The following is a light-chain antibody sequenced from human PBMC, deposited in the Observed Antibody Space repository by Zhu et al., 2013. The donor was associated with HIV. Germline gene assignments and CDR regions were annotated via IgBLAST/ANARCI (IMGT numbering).Light chain of an antibody. CDR3: QQYNRYPLT. V-gene: IGKV1-16*01. CDR2: SAS. Sequence: DIRMTQSPLSLSASVGDRITITCRASQPIRKYLNWYQQQSGKAPKLLISSASTLQSGVPSRFSGSGSGTDFTLTISSLQPDDFATYYCQQYNRYPLTFGGGTEVEIK. J-gene: IGKJ4*01. CDR1: QPIRKY.